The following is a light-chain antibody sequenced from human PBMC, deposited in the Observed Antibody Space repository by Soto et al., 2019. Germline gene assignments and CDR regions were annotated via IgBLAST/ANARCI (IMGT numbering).Light chain of an antibody. CDR3: QQYSSNSA. Sequence: DSQMTQSPSTLSASVGDRVTITCRASQTISTWLAWYQQKPGKAPKLLIHRASSLGTGVPSRFSGSGSGTEFTLTITSLQPDDFATYYCQQYSSNSAFGPGTKVDIK. V-gene: IGKV1-5*03. CDR2: RAS. J-gene: IGKJ1*01. CDR1: QTISTW.